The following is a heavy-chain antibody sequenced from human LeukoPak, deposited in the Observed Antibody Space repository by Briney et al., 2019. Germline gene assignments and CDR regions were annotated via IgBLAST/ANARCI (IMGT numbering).Heavy chain of an antibody. V-gene: IGHV1-69*04. CDR3: ARYKATEGFYYYYYGMDV. Sequence: SVKVSCKASGGTFSSYAISWVRQAPGQGLEWMGRIIPIFGIANYAQKFQGRVTITADKSTSTAYMELSSLRSEDTAVYYCARYKATEGFYYYYYGMDVWGQGTTVTVSS. CDR1: GGTFSSYA. D-gene: IGHD5-24*01. J-gene: IGHJ6*02. CDR2: IIPIFGIA.